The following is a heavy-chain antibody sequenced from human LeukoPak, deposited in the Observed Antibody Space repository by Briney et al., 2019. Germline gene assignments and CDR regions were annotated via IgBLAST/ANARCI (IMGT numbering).Heavy chain of an antibody. D-gene: IGHD3-10*01. CDR2: IYYSGST. Sequence: SETLSLTCTVSGGSISRYYWSWIRQPPGKGLEWIGYIYYSGSTNYNPSLKSRVTISVDTSKNQFSLKLSSVTAADTAVYYCARGVRMVRALDYWGQGTLVTVSS. V-gene: IGHV4-59*01. CDR3: ARGVRMVRALDY. J-gene: IGHJ4*02. CDR1: GGSISRYY.